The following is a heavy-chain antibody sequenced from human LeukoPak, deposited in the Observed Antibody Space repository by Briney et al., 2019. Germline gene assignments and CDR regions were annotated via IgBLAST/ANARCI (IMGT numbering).Heavy chain of an antibody. V-gene: IGHV3-48*02. Sequence: PGGSLRLSCAASGFTFSSYSMNWVRQAPGKGLEWVSYISSSSSTIYYADSVKGRFTISRDNAKNSLYLQMNSLRDEDTAVYYCARDTSITMVRGAKGFDPWGQGTLVTVSS. CDR3: ARDTSITMVRGAKGFDP. CDR1: GFTFSSYS. D-gene: IGHD3-10*01. J-gene: IGHJ5*02. CDR2: ISSSSSTI.